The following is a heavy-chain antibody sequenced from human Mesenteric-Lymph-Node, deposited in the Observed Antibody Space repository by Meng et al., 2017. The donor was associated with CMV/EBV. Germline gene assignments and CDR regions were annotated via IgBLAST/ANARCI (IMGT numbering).Heavy chain of an antibody. D-gene: IGHD6-13*01. Sequence: ASVKVSCKASGYTFTDHYLYWVRQAPGQGLEWMGWINPNSGDTRYAQKFQGRVSMTTDTSISTAYMELSRLTFDDTAVYFCATYRRQQMYAIVFDPWGQGTLVTVSS. J-gene: IGHJ3*01. CDR1: GYTFTDHY. CDR2: INPNSGDT. CDR3: ATYRRQQMYAIVFDP. V-gene: IGHV1-2*02.